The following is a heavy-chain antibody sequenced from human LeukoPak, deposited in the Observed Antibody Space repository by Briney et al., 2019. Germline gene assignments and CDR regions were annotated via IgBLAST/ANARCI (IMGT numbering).Heavy chain of an antibody. J-gene: IGHJ6*02. CDR1: GFTFSSYG. CDR2: IWYDGSNK. D-gene: IGHD3-22*01. V-gene: IGHV3-33*01. CDR3: ARAYYDSGGYYYVGGMDV. Sequence: GRSLRLSCAASGFTFSSYGMHWVRQAPGKGLEWVAVIWYDGSNKYYADSVKGRFTISRDNSKNTLYLQMNSLRAEDTAVYYCARAYYDSGGYYYVGGMDVWGQGTTVTVSS.